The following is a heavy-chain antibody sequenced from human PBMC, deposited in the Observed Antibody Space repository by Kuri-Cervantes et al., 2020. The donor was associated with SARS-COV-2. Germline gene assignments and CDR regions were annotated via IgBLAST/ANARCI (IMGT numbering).Heavy chain of an antibody. J-gene: IGHJ6*02. CDR1: GYSISRGYY. D-gene: IGHD2-21*01. Sequence: SETLSLTCAVSGYSISRGYYWGWIRQPPGKGLEWIGSIYHSGSTYYNTSLKSRVTISVDTSKNQFSLKLSSVTAADTAVYYCARGLHQTYALFGMDVWGQGTTVTVSS. V-gene: IGHV4-38-2*01. CDR2: IYHSGST. CDR3: ARGLHQTYALFGMDV.